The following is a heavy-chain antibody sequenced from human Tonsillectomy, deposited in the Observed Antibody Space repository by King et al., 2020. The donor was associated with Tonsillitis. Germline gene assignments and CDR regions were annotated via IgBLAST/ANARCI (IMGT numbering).Heavy chain of an antibody. J-gene: IGHJ5*02. CDR3: ARLLASSWADWFDP. CDR2: IYYSGST. CDR1: GGSISSSSYY. Sequence: MQLQESGPGLVKHSETLSLTCTVSGGSISSSSYYWCWSRQPRGKGLGWSGSIYYSGSTYYNPSLKSRVTISVDTSKNQFSLKLSTVTAADTAVYYCARLLASSWADWFDPWGQGTLVTVSS. V-gene: IGHV4-39*07. D-gene: IGHD6-13*01.